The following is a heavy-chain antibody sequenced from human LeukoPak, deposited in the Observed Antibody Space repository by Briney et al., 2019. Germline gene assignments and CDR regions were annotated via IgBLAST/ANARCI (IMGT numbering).Heavy chain of an antibody. CDR1: GYTFTSYD. J-gene: IGHJ4*02. CDR3: ARRGQWLVRAAIDY. D-gene: IGHD6-19*01. Sequence: ASVKVSCKASGYTFTSYDINWVRQATGQGLEWMGWMNPNSGNTGYAQKFQGRVTMTRNTSISTAYMELSSLRSEDTAVYYCARRGQWLVRAAIDYWGQGTLVTVSS. CDR2: MNPNSGNT. V-gene: IGHV1-8*01.